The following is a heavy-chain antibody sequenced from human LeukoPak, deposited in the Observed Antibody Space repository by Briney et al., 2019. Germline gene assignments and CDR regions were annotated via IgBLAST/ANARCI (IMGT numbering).Heavy chain of an antibody. Sequence: GGSLRLSCAASGFTFSSYAMSWVRQAPGKGLEGVSAISGSGGSTYYADSVKGRFTISRDNSKNTLYLQMNSLRAEDTAVYYCAKDMRAGTTVKNAFDIWGQGTMVTVSS. D-gene: IGHD1-7*01. CDR2: ISGSGGST. CDR3: AKDMRAGTTVKNAFDI. V-gene: IGHV3-23*01. J-gene: IGHJ3*02. CDR1: GFTFSSYA.